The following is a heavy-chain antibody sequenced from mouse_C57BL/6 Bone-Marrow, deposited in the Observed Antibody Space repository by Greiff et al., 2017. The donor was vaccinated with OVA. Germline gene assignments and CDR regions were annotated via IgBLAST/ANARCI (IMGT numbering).Heavy chain of an antibody. J-gene: IGHJ2*01. V-gene: IGHV7-3*01. CDR3: ARLSNPFDY. CDR2: IRNKANGYTT. CDR1: GFTFTDYY. Sequence: DVQLQESGGGLVQPGGSLSLSCAASGFTFTDYYMSWVRQPPGKALEWLGFIRNKANGYTTEYSASVKGRFTISRDNSQSILYLQMNALRAEDSATYYCARLSNPFDYWGQGTTLTVSS. D-gene: IGHD2-5*01.